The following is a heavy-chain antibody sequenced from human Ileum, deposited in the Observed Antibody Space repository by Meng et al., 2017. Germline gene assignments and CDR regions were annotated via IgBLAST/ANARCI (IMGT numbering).Heavy chain of an antibody. V-gene: IGHV3-23*01. CDR2: IRGSGSGS. CDR1: GFTFSTFA. Sequence: GESLKISCAASGFTFSTFALSWVRQAPGKGLEWVSAIRGSGSGSYYADSVKGRFTISRDNSENILYLQMSSLRAEDTAVYYCAKQIATNVMQAFDIWGQGTMVTVSS. CDR3: AKQIATNVMQAFDI. J-gene: IGHJ3*02. D-gene: IGHD2-8*01.